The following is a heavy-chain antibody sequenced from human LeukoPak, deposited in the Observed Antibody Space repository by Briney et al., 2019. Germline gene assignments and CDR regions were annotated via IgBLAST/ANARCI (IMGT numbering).Heavy chain of an antibody. CDR2: ISGYNGNT. Sequence: ASVKVSCKASGYSFTSYGITWVRQAPGQGLEWMGWISGYNGNTKYAQKFQGRVTMNTATSTSTAYMELRSLRSDDTAVYYCARDYGDYPSYWGQGTLVTVSS. CDR3: ARDYGDYPSY. J-gene: IGHJ4*02. D-gene: IGHD4-17*01. V-gene: IGHV1-18*01. CDR1: GYSFTSYG.